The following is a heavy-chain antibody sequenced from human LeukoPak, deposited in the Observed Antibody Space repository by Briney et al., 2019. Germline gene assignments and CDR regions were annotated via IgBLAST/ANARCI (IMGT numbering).Heavy chain of an antibody. CDR1: GHPFTVLY. V-gene: IGHV1-2*02. CDR2: IDHHSGGT. J-gene: IGHJ2*01. D-gene: IGHD3-10*01. Sequence: SEKVFYKSSGHPFTVLYIHCARDAPGQGLEWMGWIDHHSGGTNYAQKFLGSVTMTGDTSINTALMEASRLRSDDTAIYYCARGRGTTMVRGVIPNYFDLWGRGSLVTVSS. CDR3: ARGRGTTMVRGVIPNYFDL.